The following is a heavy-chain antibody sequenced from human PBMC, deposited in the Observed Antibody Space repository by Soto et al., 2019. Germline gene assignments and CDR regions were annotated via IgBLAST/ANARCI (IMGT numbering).Heavy chain of an antibody. Sequence: QVQLQESGPGLVKPSGTLSLTCAVSGGSISSSNWWSWVRQPPGKGLEWIGEIYHSGSTNYNPSLKSRVPIAVDKSKNQFSLKLSSVTAADTAVYYCARGDFGVVIRSVSDDFDIWGQGTMVTVSS. CDR1: GGSISSSNW. CDR3: ARGDFGVVIRSVSDDFDI. J-gene: IGHJ3*02. V-gene: IGHV4-4*02. D-gene: IGHD3-3*01. CDR2: IYHSGST.